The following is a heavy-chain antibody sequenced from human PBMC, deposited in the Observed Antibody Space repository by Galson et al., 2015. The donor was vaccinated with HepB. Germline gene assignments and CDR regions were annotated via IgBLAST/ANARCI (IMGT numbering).Heavy chain of an antibody. J-gene: IGHJ5*02. CDR1: GFDFSDYY. V-gene: IGHV3-11*01. Sequence: SLRLSCAASGFDFSDYYMAWIRQAPGKGLEWISYISSHGGTTMYYADSVKGRFRISRDNANNSLFLQMNSLTAEDTAVYYCARENYNWFDPWGQGTLVTVSS. CDR2: ISSHGGTTM. CDR3: ARENYNWFDP.